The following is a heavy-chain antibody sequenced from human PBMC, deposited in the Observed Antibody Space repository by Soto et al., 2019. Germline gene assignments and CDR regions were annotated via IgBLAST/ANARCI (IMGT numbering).Heavy chain of an antibody. CDR1: GYSFTSYW. D-gene: IGHD3-22*01. V-gene: IGHV5-51*01. CDR3: ARGCDYYDSSGPPGLVAFDI. Sequence: GESLKISCKGSGYSFTSYWIGWVRQMPGKGLEWMGIIYPGDSDTRYSPSFQGQVTISADKSISTAYLQWSSLKASDTATYYCARGCDYYDSSGPPGLVAFDIWVQGTMVTVSS. CDR2: IYPGDSDT. J-gene: IGHJ3*02.